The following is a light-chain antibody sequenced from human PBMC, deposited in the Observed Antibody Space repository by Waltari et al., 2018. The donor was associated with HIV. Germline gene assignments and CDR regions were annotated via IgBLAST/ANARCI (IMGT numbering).Light chain of an antibody. CDR3: AAWDDSLNGYV. CDR2: YED. Sequence: QSVLTQPPSVSEAPRQRVTISCSGSSSNIGNHAVNWYQQVPGKAPKLLIYYEDLLSAGVSDRFSGSKSGTAASLAIRGLQSEDEADYYCAAWDDSLNGYVFGSGTKVTVL. CDR1: SSNIGNHA. V-gene: IGLV1-36*01. J-gene: IGLJ1*01.